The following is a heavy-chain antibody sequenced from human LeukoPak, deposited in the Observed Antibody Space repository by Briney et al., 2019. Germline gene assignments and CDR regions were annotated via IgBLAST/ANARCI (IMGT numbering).Heavy chain of an antibody. CDR3: ARGGKWLYYFDY. D-gene: IGHD6-19*01. CDR1: GDSMSSSSW. J-gene: IGHJ4*02. Sequence: SGTLSLTCAVSGDSMSSSSWWSWVRQSPGTGLEWIGEIYHSGITYYNPSLKSRVTISVDTSKNQFSLKLTSVTAADTAVYYCARGGKWLYYFDYWGQGTLVTVSS. V-gene: IGHV4-4*02. CDR2: IYHSGIT.